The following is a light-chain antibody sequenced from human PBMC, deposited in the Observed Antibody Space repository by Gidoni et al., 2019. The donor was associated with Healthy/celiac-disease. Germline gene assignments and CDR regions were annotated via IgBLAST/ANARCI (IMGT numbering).Light chain of an antibody. CDR1: TGAVTSGYY. Sequence: QTVVTQDPSLTVSPGGTVTLTCASSTGAVTSGYYPNWFQQKPGQAPRALIYSTSNTHSWTPARFSGSLLGGKAALTLSGVQPEDEAEYYCLLYYGSTHLWVFGGGTKLTVL. CDR2: STS. CDR3: LLYYGSTHLWV. J-gene: IGLJ3*02. V-gene: IGLV7-43*01.